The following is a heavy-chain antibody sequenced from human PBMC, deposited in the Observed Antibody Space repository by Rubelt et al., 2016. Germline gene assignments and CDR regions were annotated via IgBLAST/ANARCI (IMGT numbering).Heavy chain of an antibody. CDR2: FEYSGST. J-gene: IGHJ4*02. D-gene: IGHD3-3*01. CDR1: GGSISSSSYY. V-gene: IGHV4-39*01. Sequence: QLQLQESVQGLVKPSETLSLTCTVSGGSISSSSYYWGWIRQPPGKGLEWIGSFEYSGSTYYNPSLKSRVTISVDTSKNQFSLKLSSVTAADTAVYYCARRGAIFGVVIYFDYWGQGTLVTVSS. CDR3: ARRGAIFGVVIYFDY.